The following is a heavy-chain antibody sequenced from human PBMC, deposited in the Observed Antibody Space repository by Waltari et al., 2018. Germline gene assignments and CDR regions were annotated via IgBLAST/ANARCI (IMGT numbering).Heavy chain of an antibody. Sequence: DVQLVETGGGLIQPGGSLKLPCAGSGFLGHYNSMSWVRQAPGEGLEWVSIVYTGGSTYYADFVKGRFTISRDSSKNTLYLQMNDLRAEDTAVYYCASSTAQPWTKGGLDNWGQGTLVIVSS. D-gene: IGHD5-18*01. J-gene: IGHJ4*02. CDR1: GFLGHYNS. CDR3: ASSTAQPWTKGGLDN. V-gene: IGHV3-53*02. CDR2: VYTGGST.